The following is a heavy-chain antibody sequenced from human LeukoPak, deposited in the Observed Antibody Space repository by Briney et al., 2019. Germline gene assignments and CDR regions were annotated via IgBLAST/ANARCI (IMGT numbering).Heavy chain of an antibody. CDR3: ARARYSSSWSLGGFFYFDY. J-gene: IGHJ4*02. V-gene: IGHV1-2*02. CDR1: GYTFTGYY. CDR2: INPNSGGT. Sequence: ASVKVSCKASGYTFTGYYMHWVRQAPGQGLEWMGWINPNSGGTNYAQKFQGRVTMTTDTSTSTAYMELRSLRSDDTAVYYCARARYSSSWSLGGFFYFDYWGQGTLVTVSS. D-gene: IGHD6-13*01.